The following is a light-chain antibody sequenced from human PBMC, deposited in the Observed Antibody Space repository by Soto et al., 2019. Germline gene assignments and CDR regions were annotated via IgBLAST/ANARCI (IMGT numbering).Light chain of an antibody. Sequence: QSVLTQPPSVSAAPGQKVTISCSGSSSNIGNNYVSWYRQLPGTAPKLLICDNNNRPSGIPDRFSGSKSGTSATLGITGLQTGDEADYYCGTWDSSLSAVVFGGGTKLTVL. V-gene: IGLV1-51*01. CDR1: SSNIGNNY. CDR3: GTWDSSLSAVV. CDR2: DNN. J-gene: IGLJ2*01.